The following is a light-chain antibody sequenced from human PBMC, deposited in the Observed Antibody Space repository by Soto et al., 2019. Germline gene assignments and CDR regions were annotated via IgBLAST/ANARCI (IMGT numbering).Light chain of an antibody. CDR2: GAS. J-gene: IGKJ1*01. CDR3: QQYGSSRT. V-gene: IGKV3-20*01. CDR1: HSVSSY. Sequence: EIVLTQSPDTLSLSPGERATLSCRASHSVSSYLAWYQQKPGQAPRLLIYGASSRATGIPDRFSGSGSGTDFTLTISRLEPEDFAVYYCQQYGSSRTFGQGTKVDIK.